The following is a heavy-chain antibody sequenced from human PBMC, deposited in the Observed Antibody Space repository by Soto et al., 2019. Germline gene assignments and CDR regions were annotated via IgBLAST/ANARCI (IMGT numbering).Heavy chain of an antibody. D-gene: IGHD6-13*01. CDR3: AASQQFDY. CDR1: GYTFTSYG. V-gene: IGHV1-18*01. CDR2: INTYDGNT. Sequence: QVQLVQSGAEVKKPGASVKVSCKASGYTFTSYGINWVRQAPGQGLEWMGWINTYDGNTNHAQKFQGRVTMTTDTSTSTAYMELRSLSSDDTAVYYWAASQQFDYWGQGTLVTVSS. J-gene: IGHJ4*02.